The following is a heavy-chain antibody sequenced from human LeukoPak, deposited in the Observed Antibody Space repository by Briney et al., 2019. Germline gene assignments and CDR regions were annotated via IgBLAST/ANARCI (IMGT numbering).Heavy chain of an antibody. V-gene: IGHV4-61*02. CDR2: IYTSGST. Sequence: SETLSLTCTVSGGSISSGSYYWSWIRQPAGKGLEWIGRIYTSGSTNYNPSLKSRVTISVDTSKNQFSLKLSSVTGADTARYFCARDIVVVKHNRLDPWGQGTLVTVSP. J-gene: IGHJ5*02. D-gene: IGHD3-22*01. CDR1: GGSISSGSYY. CDR3: ARDIVVVKHNRLDP.